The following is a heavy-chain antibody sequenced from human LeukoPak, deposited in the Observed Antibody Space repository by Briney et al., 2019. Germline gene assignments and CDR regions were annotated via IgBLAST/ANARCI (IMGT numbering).Heavy chain of an antibody. J-gene: IGHJ5*02. CDR2: TYYRSKWYN. V-gene: IGHV6-1*01. CDR3: AANLGYCSGGSCFSWFDP. D-gene: IGHD2-15*01. CDR1: GDSVSSHSAA. Sequence: SQTLSLTCAISGDSVSSHSAAWNWIRQSPSRGIEWLGRTYYRSKWYNDYAVSVKSRITINPDTSKNQFSLQLNSVTPEDTAVYFCAANLGYCSGGSCFSWFDPWGQGTLVTVSS.